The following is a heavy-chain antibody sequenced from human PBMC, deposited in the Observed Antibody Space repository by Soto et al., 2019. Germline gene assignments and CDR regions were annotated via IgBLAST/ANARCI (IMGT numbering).Heavy chain of an antibody. D-gene: IGHD3-22*01. Sequence: GESLKISCKGSGYSSAGYWITWVRQKPGKGLEWMGRIDPSDSQTYYSPSFRGHVTISVTKSITTVFLQWSSLRASDPAMYYCARQIYDSDTGPNFQYYFDSWGQGTPVTVSS. J-gene: IGHJ4*02. V-gene: IGHV5-10-1*01. CDR1: GYSSAGYW. CDR3: ARQIYDSDTGPNFQYYFDS. CDR2: IDPSDSQT.